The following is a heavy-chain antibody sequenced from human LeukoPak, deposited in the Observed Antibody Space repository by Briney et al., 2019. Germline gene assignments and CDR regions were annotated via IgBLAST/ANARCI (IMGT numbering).Heavy chain of an antibody. CDR1: GGTFSSYA. J-gene: IGHJ6*03. CDR3: ARESVVGATVGYYYYMDV. V-gene: IGHV1-69*04. CDR2: IIPILGIA. D-gene: IGHD1-26*01. Sequence: SVKVSCKASGGTFSSYAISWVRQAPGQGLEWMGRIIPILGIANYAQEFQGRVTITADKSTSTAYMELSSLRSEDTAVYYCARESVVGATVGYYYYMDVWGKGTTVTVSS.